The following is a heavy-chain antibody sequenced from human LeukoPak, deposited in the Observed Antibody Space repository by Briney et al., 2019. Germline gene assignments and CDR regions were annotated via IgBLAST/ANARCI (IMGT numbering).Heavy chain of an antibody. J-gene: IGHJ4*02. D-gene: IGHD5-12*01. CDR3: AREGLSGFGFDY. CDR1: GCSISSYY. V-gene: IGHV4-59*01. Sequence: SETLSLTCTASGCSISSYYLSWVRQPPGKGLEWIGYIYYSGSTNYNPSLKSRGTISSDTTNNHSSLKLSSVTAADTAVYYCAREGLSGFGFDYWGQGTLVTVSS. CDR2: IYYSGST.